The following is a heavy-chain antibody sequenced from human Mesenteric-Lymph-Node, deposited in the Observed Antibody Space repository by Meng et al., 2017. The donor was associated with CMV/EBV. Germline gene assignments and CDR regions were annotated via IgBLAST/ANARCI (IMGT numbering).Heavy chain of an antibody. CDR1: GYTFTSYA. D-gene: IGHD2-2*01. V-gene: IGHV1-69*06. J-gene: IGHJ4*02. CDR2: IIPISSTT. CDR3: ARSIVPGGGPPDS. Sequence: KASGYTFTSYAMHWVRQAPGQGLEWMGGIIPISSTTNYAQNFQGRVTITADKSTSTAYMEVSSLRSEDTAVYYCARSIVPGGGPPDSWGQGTLVTVSS.